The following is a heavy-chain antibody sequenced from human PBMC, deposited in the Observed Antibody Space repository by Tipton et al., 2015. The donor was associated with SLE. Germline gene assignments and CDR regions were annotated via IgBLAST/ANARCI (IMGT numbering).Heavy chain of an antibody. J-gene: IGHJ4*02. D-gene: IGHD4-23*01. CDR1: GDSFSSYY. CDR3: ARHGNQDY. CDR2: VSISGNT. V-gene: IGHV4-4*07. Sequence: TLSLTCTVSGDSFSSYYWSWIRQPAGKGLEWIGRVSISGNTNYNPSLKSRVTISVDTSKNQFSLKLSSVTAADTAVYYCARHGNQDYWGQGTLVTVSS.